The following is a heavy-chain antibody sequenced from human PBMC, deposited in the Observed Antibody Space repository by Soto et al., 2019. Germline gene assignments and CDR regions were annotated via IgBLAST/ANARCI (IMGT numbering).Heavy chain of an antibody. D-gene: IGHD2-2*01. CDR2: ISSSSSYI. J-gene: IGHJ5*02. CDR1: GFTFSSYS. Sequence: TGGSLRLSCAASGFTFSSYSMNWVRQAPGKGLEWVSSISSSSSYIYYADSVKGRFTISRDNAKNSLYLQMNSLRAEDTAVYYCARACSSTSRTNCFDPWGQGTLVTVSS. V-gene: IGHV3-21*01. CDR3: ARACSSTSRTNCFDP.